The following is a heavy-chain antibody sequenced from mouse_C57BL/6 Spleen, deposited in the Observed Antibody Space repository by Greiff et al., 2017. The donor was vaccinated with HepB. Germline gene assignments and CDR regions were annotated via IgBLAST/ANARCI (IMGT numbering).Heavy chain of an antibody. CDR2: IAPANGDT. Sequence: EVQLHQSGAELVRPGASVKLSCTASGFNIKDDYMHWVKQRPEQGLEWIGWIAPANGDTEYASKFQGKATITADTSSNTAYLQSSSLTSEDTAVYYCSTYNYNGYSFDNGGEDTTLAVSS. CDR3: STYNYNGYSFDN. D-gene: IGHD1-2*01. V-gene: IGHV14-4*01. CDR1: GFNIKDDY. J-gene: IGHJ2*01.